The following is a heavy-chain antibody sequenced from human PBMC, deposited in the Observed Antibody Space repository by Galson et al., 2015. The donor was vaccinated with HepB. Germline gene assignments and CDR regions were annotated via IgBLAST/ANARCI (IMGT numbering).Heavy chain of an antibody. CDR1: GVSIRNNRYY. V-gene: IGHV4-39*02. Sequence: ETLSLTCSVSGVSIRNNRYYWGWIRQSPGKGLEWLGNIYYTENTYYNPSLNGRLTVSQDKSKNHFSLNLRSVTAADTAVYYCARAADDSRTYLWSDRGQGTRVIVSS. CDR2: IYYTENT. J-gene: IGHJ4*02. CDR3: ARAADDSRTYLWSD. D-gene: IGHD2-21*01.